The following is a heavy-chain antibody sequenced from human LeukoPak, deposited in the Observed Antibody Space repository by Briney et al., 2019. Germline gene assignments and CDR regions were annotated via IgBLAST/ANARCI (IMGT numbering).Heavy chain of an antibody. D-gene: IGHD3-22*01. CDR3: ARDTRYYDSSGHYWYFDL. J-gene: IGHJ2*01. Sequence: SETLSLTCAVYGGTFSGYYWSWIRQPPGKRLEWVGESNDSGGTNYNPSLKSRVTISVDTSKNQFSLKLSSVTAADTAVYYCARDTRYYDSSGHYWYFDLWGRGTLVTVSS. CDR2: SNDSGGT. CDR1: GGTFSGYY. V-gene: IGHV4-34*01.